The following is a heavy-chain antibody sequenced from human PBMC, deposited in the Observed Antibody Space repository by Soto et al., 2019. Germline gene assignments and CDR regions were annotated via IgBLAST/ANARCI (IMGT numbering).Heavy chain of an antibody. J-gene: IGHJ6*02. D-gene: IGHD6-25*01. CDR2: IVPIFGTT. Sequence: SVKVSCKVSGGTFSNYAIDWVRLAPGQGLEWMGGIVPIFGTTYYTQKFQGRATIIADDSTTTAYLELSSLRSEDTAIYYCGRVAAEASIYNYHGLDVWGQGTAVTVSS. V-gene: IGHV1-69*13. CDR1: GGTFSNYA. CDR3: GRVAAEASIYNYHGLDV.